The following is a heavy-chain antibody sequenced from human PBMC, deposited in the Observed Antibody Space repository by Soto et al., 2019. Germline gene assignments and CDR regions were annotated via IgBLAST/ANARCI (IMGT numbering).Heavy chain of an antibody. D-gene: IGHD1-7*01. CDR3: ARTRRETISGRIVHSGMDV. CDR2: ISSSSSYR. CDR1: GFTFNSSN. J-gene: IGHJ6*02. V-gene: IGHV3-21*01. Sequence: GSLSLSCAASGFTFNSSNMNWVRQAPGKGLEWVSSISSSSSYRYSADSVRGRFIVSRDNAKSSLYLQMNSLRAEDTAVYYCARTRRETISGRIVHSGMDVWGQGTTVTVSS.